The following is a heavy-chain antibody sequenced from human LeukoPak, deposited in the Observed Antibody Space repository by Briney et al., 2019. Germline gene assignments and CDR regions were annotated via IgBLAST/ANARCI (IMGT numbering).Heavy chain of an antibody. V-gene: IGHV3-74*01. CDR1: GFTFSNFW. D-gene: IGHD2-21*02. J-gene: IGHJ3*02. Sequence: PGGSLRLSCAASGFTFSNFWMHRVRQAPGKGLVWVSRINSDGSSTTYADSVKGRFTISRDNAKNTLYLQMNSLRAEDTAMFYCARAPVQYCGGDCDAFDIWGQGTMVTVSS. CDR3: ARAPVQYCGGDCDAFDI. CDR2: INSDGSST.